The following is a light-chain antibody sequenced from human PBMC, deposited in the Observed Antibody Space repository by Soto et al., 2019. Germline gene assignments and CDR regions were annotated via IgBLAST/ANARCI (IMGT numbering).Light chain of an antibody. CDR2: AAS. J-gene: IGKJ1*01. Sequence: EIVLTQSPGTLSLSPGERATLSCRASQTVSSSFLAWYQQTPGQAPRXLIYAASSRATGIPDRFSGTGSGKEFTLTFSRLEPEYFAVDDCQQYGSSGTFGQGTKVEIK. V-gene: IGKV3-20*01. CDR3: QQYGSSGT. CDR1: QTVSSSF.